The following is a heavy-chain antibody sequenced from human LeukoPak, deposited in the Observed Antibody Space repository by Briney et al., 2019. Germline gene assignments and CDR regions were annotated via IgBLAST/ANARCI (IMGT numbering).Heavy chain of an antibody. CDR2: IYYSGST. J-gene: IGHJ3*02. CDR3: ARRGDYYDSSGYSYDAFDI. D-gene: IGHD3-22*01. CDR1: GGSISSSSYY. V-gene: IGHV4-39*01. Sequence: SETLSLTCTVSGGSISSSSYYWGWIRQPPGKGLEWIGSIYYSGSTYYNPSLKSRVTISVDTSKNQFSLKLSSVTAADTAVYYCARRGDYYDSSGYSYDAFDIWGQGTMVTVSS.